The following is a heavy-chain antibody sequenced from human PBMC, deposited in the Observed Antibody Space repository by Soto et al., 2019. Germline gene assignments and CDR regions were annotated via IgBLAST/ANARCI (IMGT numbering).Heavy chain of an antibody. D-gene: IGHD3-22*01. V-gene: IGHV3-23*01. CDR1: GFTFSNYA. CDR3: ASDYYDSSGYYWADY. J-gene: IGHJ4*02. Sequence: GGSLRLSCAASGFTFSNYAMNWVRQAPGKGLEWVSVISGSGGSTYYADSVKGRFTISRDNSKNTLYLQMNSLRAEDTAVYYCASDYYDSSGYYWADYWGQGTLVTVSS. CDR2: ISGSGGST.